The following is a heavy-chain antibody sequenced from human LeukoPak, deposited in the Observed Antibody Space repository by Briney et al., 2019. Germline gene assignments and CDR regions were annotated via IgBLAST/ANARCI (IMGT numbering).Heavy chain of an antibody. CDR2: IYTSGST. CDR3: ARARVNTGVVVIPTPYAFDI. CDR1: GGSLSGGSYY. Sequence: SGTLSLTCAVSGGSLSGGSYYWSWIRPPARKGLEWIGRIYTSGSTNYNPPLKSRVTISVDTSKNQFSLKLSSVTAADTAVYYCARARVNTGVVVIPTPYAFDIWGQGTMVTVSS. J-gene: IGHJ3*02. D-gene: IGHD3-22*01. V-gene: IGHV4-61*02.